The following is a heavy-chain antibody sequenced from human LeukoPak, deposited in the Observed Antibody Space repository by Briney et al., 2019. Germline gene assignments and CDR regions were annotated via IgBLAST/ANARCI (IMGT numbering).Heavy chain of an antibody. CDR3: ARAGYYDSSGYYHFDY. D-gene: IGHD3-22*01. V-gene: IGHV4-61*01. CDR1: GGSVSSDSYY. J-gene: IGHJ4*02. CDR2: IDDSGST. Sequence: PSETLSLTCTVSGGSVSSDSYYWSWIRQPPGKGLEWIGYIDDSGSTNYNPSLKSRVTISVDTSKNQFSLKLRSVTAADTAVYYCARAGYYDSSGYYHFDYWGQGTLVTVSS.